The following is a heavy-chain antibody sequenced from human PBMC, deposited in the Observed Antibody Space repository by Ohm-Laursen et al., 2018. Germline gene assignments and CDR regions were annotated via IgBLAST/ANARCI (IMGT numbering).Heavy chain of an antibody. CDR2: INTEDQT. V-gene: IGHV3-66*01. Sequence: SLRPSCAASGFTFSSYAMSWVRQAPGKGLEWVSVINTEDQTFYLNSVKGRFSISRDNSKNTVYLQMNSLRVEDTAVYYCARGIVRGVTGPDYWGQGTLVTVSS. D-gene: IGHD1-14*01. CDR1: GFTFSSYA. CDR3: ARGIVRGVTGPDY. J-gene: IGHJ4*02.